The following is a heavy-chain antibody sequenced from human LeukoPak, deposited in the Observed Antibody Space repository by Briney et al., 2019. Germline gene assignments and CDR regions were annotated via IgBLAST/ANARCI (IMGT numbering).Heavy chain of an antibody. D-gene: IGHD1-7*01. J-gene: IGHJ4*02. CDR3: ARDGDYDWNYRSGFDY. CDR2: IKQDGNKK. V-gene: IGHV3-7*01. CDR1: GFTFRSYA. Sequence: PGRSLRLSCATSGFTFRSYAMHWVRQAPGKGLEWVANIKQDGNKKYYVDSVKGRFTISRDNAKNSLYLQMNSLRVEDTAVYYCARDGDYDWNYRSGFDYWGQGTLVTVSS.